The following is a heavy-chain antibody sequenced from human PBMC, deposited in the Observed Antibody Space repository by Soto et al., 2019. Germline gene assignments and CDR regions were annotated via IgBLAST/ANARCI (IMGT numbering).Heavy chain of an antibody. Sequence: PSETLSLTCAVYWGSFSGYYWSLIRQPAGKGLEWIGGINHSGSTNYNPSLKSRVTISVDTSKNQFYLKLSSVTAADTAVYYCARQWLVLYYYYGMDVWGQGTTVT. CDR2: INHSGST. CDR1: WGSFSGYY. V-gene: IGHV4-34*01. CDR3: ARQWLVLYYYYGMDV. J-gene: IGHJ6*02. D-gene: IGHD6-19*01.